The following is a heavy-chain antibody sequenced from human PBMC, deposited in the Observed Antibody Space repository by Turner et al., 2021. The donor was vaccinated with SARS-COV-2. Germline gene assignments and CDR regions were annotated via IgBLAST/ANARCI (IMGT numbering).Heavy chain of an antibody. CDR2: ISYDGSNK. CDR1: GFTFSSYV. D-gene: IGHD3-10*01. CDR3: ARDSGDFDY. J-gene: IGHJ4*02. V-gene: IGHV3-30-3*01. Sequence: QVQLVESGGGVVQPGRSLRLSCAASGFTFSSYVMHWVRQAAGKGLEWVAVISYDGSNKYYADSVKGRFTISRDNSKNTLYLQMNSLGAEDTAVYYCARDSGDFDYWGQGTLVTVSS.